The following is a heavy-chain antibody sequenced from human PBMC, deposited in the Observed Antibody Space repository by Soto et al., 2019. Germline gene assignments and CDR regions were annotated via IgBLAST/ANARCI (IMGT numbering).Heavy chain of an antibody. J-gene: IGHJ5*02. V-gene: IGHV4-39*02. CDR1: GGSISYNSYY. D-gene: IGHD2-2*01. CDR2: IFYTGTT. CDR3: ARLVVVAPVANA. Sequence: PSEPLSLTCSVSGGSISYNSYYWGWFPQPPGKGLEWVGGIFYTGTTYYSPSLEDRVTMSVETYKNSFSLNLTSVTAADTAVYFCARLVVVAPVANAWGQGTLVTVSS.